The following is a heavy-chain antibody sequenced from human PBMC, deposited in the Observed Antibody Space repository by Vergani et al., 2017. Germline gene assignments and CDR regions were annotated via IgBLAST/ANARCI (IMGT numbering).Heavy chain of an antibody. CDR1: GGTFSSYT. CDR2: IIPILGIA. CDR3: ARQYYYDSSGYYYVGYYYYGMDV. V-gene: IGHV1-69*02. D-gene: IGHD3-22*01. Sequence: QVQLVQSGAEVKKPGSSVKVSCKASGGTFSSYTISWVRQAPGQGLEWMGRIIPILGIANYAQKFQGRVTITADKSTSTAYMELSSLRSEDTAVYYCARQYYYDSSGYYYVGYYYYGMDVWGQGTTVTVSS. J-gene: IGHJ6*02.